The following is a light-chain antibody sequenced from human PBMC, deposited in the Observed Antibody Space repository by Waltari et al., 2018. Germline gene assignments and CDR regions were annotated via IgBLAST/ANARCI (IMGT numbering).Light chain of an antibody. Sequence: EIVLTQPPATLSLSPGETATLPCRASHSVGTYLAWYQQKPGQAPRLLIYDASNRATGIPARFRGSGSGTDFTLTISSLEAEDFAVYYCQQRSNWTPHTFGQGARLEIK. CDR2: DAS. CDR1: HSVGTY. J-gene: IGKJ2*01. CDR3: QQRSNWTPHT. V-gene: IGKV3-11*01.